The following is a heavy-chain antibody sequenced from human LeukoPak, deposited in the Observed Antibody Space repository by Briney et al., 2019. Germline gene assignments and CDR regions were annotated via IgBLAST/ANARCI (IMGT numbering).Heavy chain of an antibody. CDR1: GGSISSYY. Sequence: PSETLSLTCTVSGGSISSYYWSWIRQPAGKGLEWIGRIYTSGSTNYNPSLKSRVTMSVDTSKNQFSLKLSSVTAADTAVCYCARMVRGVTFYYYGMDVWGQGTTVTVSS. D-gene: IGHD3-10*01. CDR2: IYTSGST. CDR3: ARMVRGVTFYYYGMDV. J-gene: IGHJ6*02. V-gene: IGHV4-4*07.